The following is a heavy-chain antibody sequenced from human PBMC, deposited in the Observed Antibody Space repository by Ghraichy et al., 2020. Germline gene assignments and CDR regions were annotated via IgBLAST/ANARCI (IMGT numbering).Heavy chain of an antibody. V-gene: IGHV1-8*01. CDR3: ARWAAGYYYYYYGMDV. D-gene: IGHD2-15*01. J-gene: IGHJ6*02. CDR1: GYTFTSYD. Sequence: ASVKVSCKASGYTFTSYDINWVRQATGQGLEWMGWMNPNSGNTGYAQKFQGRVTMTRNTSISTAYMELSSLRSEDTAVYYCARWAAGYYYYYYGMDVWGQGTTVTVSS. CDR2: MNPNSGNT.